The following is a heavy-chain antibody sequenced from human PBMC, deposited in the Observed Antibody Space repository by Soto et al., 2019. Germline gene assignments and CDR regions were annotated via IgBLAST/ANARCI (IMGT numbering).Heavy chain of an antibody. CDR3: APLSVSLSGPYGIHV. D-gene: IGHD2-15*01. V-gene: IGHV4-39*01. CDR2: IYYSGST. Sequence: SETLSLTCTVSGGSISSSSYYWGWIRQPPGKGLEWIGSIYYSGSTYYNPSLKSRVTISVDTSKNQFSLKLSPVTASDTAVYYCAPLSVSLSGPYGIHVWGQGTTVTVSS. CDR1: GGSISSSSYY. J-gene: IGHJ6*02.